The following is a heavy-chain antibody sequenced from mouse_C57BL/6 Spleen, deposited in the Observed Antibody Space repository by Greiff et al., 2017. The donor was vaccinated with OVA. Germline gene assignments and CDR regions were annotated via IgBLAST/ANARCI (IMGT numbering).Heavy chain of an antibody. D-gene: IGHD1-1*01. V-gene: IGHV1-4*01. J-gene: IGHJ3*01. Sequence: QVQLKQSGAELARPGASVKMSCKASGYTFTSYTMHWVKQRPGQGLEWIGYINPSSGYTKYNQKFKDKATLTADKSSSPAYMHLSSLTSEDSAVYYCASLDYGSSSAWFAYWGQGTLVTVSA. CDR2: INPSSGYT. CDR3: ASLDYGSSSAWFAY. CDR1: GYTFTSYT.